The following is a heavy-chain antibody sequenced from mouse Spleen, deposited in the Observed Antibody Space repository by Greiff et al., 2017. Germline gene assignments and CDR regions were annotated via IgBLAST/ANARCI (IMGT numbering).Heavy chain of an antibody. CDR1: GYTFTDYY. Sequence: EVQLQQSGPELVKPGASVKISCKASGYTFTDYYMNWVKQSHGKSLEWIGDINPNNGGTSYNQKFKGKATLTVDKSSSTAYMELRSLTSEDSAVYYCARGEPLDYWGQGTTLTVSS. V-gene: IGHV1-26*01. CDR3: ARGEPLDY. CDR2: INPNNGGT. J-gene: IGHJ2*01.